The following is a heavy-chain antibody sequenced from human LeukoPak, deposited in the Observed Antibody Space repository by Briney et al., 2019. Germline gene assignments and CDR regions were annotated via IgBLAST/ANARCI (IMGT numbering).Heavy chain of an antibody. CDR1: GHTFTSYG. V-gene: IGHV1-18*01. CDR2: INAYNGNT. J-gene: IGHJ5*01. CDR3: ARDGYYYDSSGYYWFDY. D-gene: IGHD3-22*01. Sequence: GASVKVSCKASGHTFTSYGMSWVRQAPGQGLEWMGWINAYNGNTNYAQKLQGRVTMTTDTPTSTAYMELRSLRSDDTAVYYCARDGYYYDSSGYYWFDYWGQGTLVTVSS.